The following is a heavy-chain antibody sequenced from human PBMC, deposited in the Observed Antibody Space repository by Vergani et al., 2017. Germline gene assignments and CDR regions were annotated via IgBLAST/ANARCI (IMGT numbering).Heavy chain of an antibody. D-gene: IGHD6-6*01. V-gene: IGHV3-9*01. CDR2: ISWNGGSV. CDR1: GFTFDNYA. J-gene: IGHJ1*01. Sequence: EVQLVESGGGLVQPGRSLRLSCAASGFTFDNYAIHWVRQAPGKGLEWVSGISWNGGSVGYADSVKGRFTISRDNAKNSLFLQMNSLRAEDTAVYYCAKEAYSSSSFQDWGQGTLVTVSS. CDR3: AKEAYSSSSFQD.